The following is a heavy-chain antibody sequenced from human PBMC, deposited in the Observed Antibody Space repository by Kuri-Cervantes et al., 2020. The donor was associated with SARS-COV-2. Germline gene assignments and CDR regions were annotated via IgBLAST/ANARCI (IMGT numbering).Heavy chain of an antibody. CDR1: GYTFTGSY. CDR3: ARDPVPPPYYDFWIPQGGGGMDV. D-gene: IGHD3-3*01. CDR2: INPNSGGT. Sequence: ASVKVSCKASGYTFTGSYMHWVRQAPGQGLEWMGWINPNSGGTNYAQKFQGWVTMTRDTSISTAYMELSRLRSDDTAVYYCARDPVPPPYYDFWIPQGGGGMDVWGQGTTVTVSS. V-gene: IGHV1-2*04. J-gene: IGHJ6*02.